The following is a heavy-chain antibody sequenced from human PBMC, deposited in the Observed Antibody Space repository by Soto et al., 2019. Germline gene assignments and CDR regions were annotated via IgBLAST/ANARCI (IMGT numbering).Heavy chain of an antibody. CDR2: MNPNSGNT. D-gene: IGHD3-3*01. CDR3: ARGPHPKYYDFWSGYTDPDYYYYYYMDV. Sequence: ASVKVSCKASGYTFTSYDINWVRQATGQGLEWMGWMNPNSGNTGYAQKFQGRVTMTRNTSISTAYMELSSLRSEDTAVYYCARGPHPKYYDFWSGYTDPDYYYYYYMDVWGKGTTVTVSS. J-gene: IGHJ6*03. CDR1: GYTFTSYD. V-gene: IGHV1-8*01.